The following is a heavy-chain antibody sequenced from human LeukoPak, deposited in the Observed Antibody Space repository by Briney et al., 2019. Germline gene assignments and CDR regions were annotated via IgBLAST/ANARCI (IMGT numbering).Heavy chain of an antibody. J-gene: IGHJ5*02. CDR3: ARDLRGCSSTSCTT. CDR2: IYSGGST. D-gene: IGHD2-2*01. CDR1: GFTVSSNY. Sequence: GGSLRLSCAVSGFTVSSNYMSWVRQAPGKGLEWVSVIYSGGSTYYADSVKGRFTISRDNSKNTLYLQMNSLRAEDTAVYYCARDLRGCSSTSCTTWGQGTLVTVSS. V-gene: IGHV3-66*01.